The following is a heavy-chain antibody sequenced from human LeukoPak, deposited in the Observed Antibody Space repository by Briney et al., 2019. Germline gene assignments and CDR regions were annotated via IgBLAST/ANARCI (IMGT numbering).Heavy chain of an antibody. CDR2: IYYSGST. V-gene: IGHV4-34*09. Sequence: SETLSLTCAVYGGSFSGYYWSWIRQPPGKGLEWTGYIYYSGSTYYNPSLKSRVTISVDTSKNQFSLKLSSVTAADTAVYYCARSTSDTAMSDYWGQGTLVTVSS. CDR3: ARSTSDTAMSDY. J-gene: IGHJ4*02. D-gene: IGHD5-18*01. CDR1: GGSFSGYY.